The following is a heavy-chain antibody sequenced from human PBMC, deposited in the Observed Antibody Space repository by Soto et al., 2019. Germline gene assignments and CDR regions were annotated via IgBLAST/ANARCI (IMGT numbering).Heavy chain of an antibody. D-gene: IGHD5-12*01. CDR2: ISYDGSNK. V-gene: IGHV3-30-3*01. CDR1: GFTFSSYA. J-gene: IGHJ6*02. CDR3: ARDLDDIRMVAHYYYYGMDV. Sequence: GGSLRLSCAASGFTFSSYAMHWVRQAPGKGLEWVAVISYDGSNKYYADSVKGRFTISRDNSKNTLYLQMNSLRAEDTAVYYCARDLDDIRMVAHYYYYGMDVWGQGTTVTVSS.